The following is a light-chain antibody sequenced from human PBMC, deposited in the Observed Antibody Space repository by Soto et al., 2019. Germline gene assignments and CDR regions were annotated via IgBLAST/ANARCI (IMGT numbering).Light chain of an antibody. J-gene: IGKJ2*01. CDR1: QSISSW. Sequence: DIQMTQSPSTLSASVGDRVTITCRASQSISSWLAWYQQRPREAPKLLIYGASRLESGVPSRFSGSGSGTEFTLTISSLQPTDFATYYCQQYATSSPTFGQGTKLEI. CDR3: QQYATSSPT. CDR2: GAS. V-gene: IGKV1-5*01.